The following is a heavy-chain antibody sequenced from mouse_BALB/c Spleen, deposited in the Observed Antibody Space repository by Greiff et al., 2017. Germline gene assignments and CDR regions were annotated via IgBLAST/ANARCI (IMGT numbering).Heavy chain of an antibody. D-gene: IGHD2-1*01. Sequence: DVHLVESGGGLVQPGGSLRLSCATSGFTFTDYYMSWVRQPPGKALEWLGFIRNKANGYTTEYSASVKGRFTISRDDSQSMLYLQMNNLKTEDTAMYYCVRQEDYGNYGYYFDYWGQGTTLTVSS. CDR1: GFTFTDYY. CDR3: VRQEDYGNYGYYFDY. J-gene: IGHJ2*01. CDR2: IRNKANGYTT. V-gene: IGHV7-3*02.